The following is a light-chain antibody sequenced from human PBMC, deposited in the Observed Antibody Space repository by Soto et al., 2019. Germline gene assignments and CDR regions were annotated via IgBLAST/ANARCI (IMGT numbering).Light chain of an antibody. CDR1: SPNVGSKA. Sequence: QSVLTQPPSASGTPGQRVIISCSGSSPNVGSKAVNWYQQLPGTAPKLLIYNNNQRPSGVPDRFSGSKSGTSASLAISGLQSEDEADYHCAAWDVSLTVWVFGGGTKLTVL. CDR2: NNN. J-gene: IGLJ3*02. V-gene: IGLV1-44*01. CDR3: AAWDVSLTVWV.